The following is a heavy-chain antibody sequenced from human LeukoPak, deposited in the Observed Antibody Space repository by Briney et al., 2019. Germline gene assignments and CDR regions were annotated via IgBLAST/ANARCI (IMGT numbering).Heavy chain of an antibody. CDR1: GDSVSNNNYA. CDR3: AGGYAFDV. V-gene: IGHV6-1*01. CDR2: TYYRSQSYN. Sequence: SQTLSLTCAISGDSVSNNNYAWNWIRQSPSRGLEWLGRTYYRSQSYNDYARSVMSRISVDPDTSKNQFSLHLSSVTPDDTAIYYCAGGYAFDVWGQGTMVTVSS. J-gene: IGHJ3*01.